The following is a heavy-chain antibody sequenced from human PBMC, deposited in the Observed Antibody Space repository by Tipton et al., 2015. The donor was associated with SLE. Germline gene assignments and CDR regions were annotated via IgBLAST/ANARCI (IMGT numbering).Heavy chain of an antibody. D-gene: IGHD2-21*02. CDR1: GGSISSSSYY. CDR3: AKGFMTEDAFDI. Sequence: TLSLTCTVSGGSISSSSYYWGWIRQPPGKGLEWIGSIYYSGSTYYNPSLKSRVTISVDTSKNQFSLKLSSVTAADTAVYYCAKGFMTEDAFDIWGQGTMVTVSS. V-gene: IGHV4-39*01. CDR2: IYYSGST. J-gene: IGHJ3*02.